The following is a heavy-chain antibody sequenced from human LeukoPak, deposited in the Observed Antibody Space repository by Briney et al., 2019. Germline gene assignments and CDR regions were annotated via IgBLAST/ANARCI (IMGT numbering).Heavy chain of an antibody. Sequence: SGRSLRLSCAASGFTFSSYGMHWVRQAPGKGLEWVAVISYDGSNQYYADTVKGRFTISRDNSKNTLYLQMNSLRAEDTAVYYCAKDRLGALYYYDSSGYYRFDYWGQGTLVTVSS. CDR1: GFTFSSYG. V-gene: IGHV3-30*18. CDR3: AKDRLGALYYYDSSGYYRFDY. J-gene: IGHJ4*01. D-gene: IGHD3-22*01. CDR2: ISYDGSNQ.